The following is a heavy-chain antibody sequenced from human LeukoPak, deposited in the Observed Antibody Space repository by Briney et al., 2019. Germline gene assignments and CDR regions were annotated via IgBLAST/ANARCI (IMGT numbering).Heavy chain of an antibody. Sequence: GGSLRLSSGVSVLSHTVYHIGWLCQAPGKGLEWVSSISSSSSYIYYADSVKGRFTISRDNAKNSLYLQMNSLTAEDTAVYYCARGETVSSASDYWGQGTLVTVSS. J-gene: IGHJ4*02. CDR2: ISSSSSYI. D-gene: IGHD3-22*01. CDR3: ARGETVSSASDY. V-gene: IGHV3-21*01. CDR1: VLSHTVYH.